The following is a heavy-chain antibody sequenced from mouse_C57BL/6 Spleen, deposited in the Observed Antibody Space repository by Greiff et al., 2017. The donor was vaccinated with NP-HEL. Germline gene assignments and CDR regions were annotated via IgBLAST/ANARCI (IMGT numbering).Heavy chain of an antibody. CDR1: GFTFSSYA. CDR2: ISAGGSYT. V-gene: IGHV5-4*03. CDR3: ARGFTTVVDWYFDV. J-gene: IGHJ1*03. Sequence: EVMLVESGGGLVKPGGSLKLSCAASGFTFSSYAMSWVRQTPEKRLEWVATISAGGSYTYYPDNVKGRFTISRDTAKNNLYLQMSHLKSEDTAMYYCARGFTTVVDWYFDVWGTGTTVTVSS. D-gene: IGHD1-1*01.